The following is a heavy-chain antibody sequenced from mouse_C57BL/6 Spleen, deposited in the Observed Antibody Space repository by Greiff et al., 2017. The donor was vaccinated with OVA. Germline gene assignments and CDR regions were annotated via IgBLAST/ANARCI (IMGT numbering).Heavy chain of an antibody. CDR2: IRSKSNNYAT. D-gene: IGHD1-2*01. CDR3: VRILSYYYAMDY. CDR1: GFSFNTYA. V-gene: IGHV10-1*01. J-gene: IGHJ4*01. Sequence: EVQGVESGGGLVQPKGSLKLSCAASGFSFNTYAMNWVRQAPGKGLEWVARIRSKSNNYATYYADSVKDRFTISRDDSESMLYLQMNNLKTEDTAMYYCVRILSYYYAMDYWGQGTSVTVSS.